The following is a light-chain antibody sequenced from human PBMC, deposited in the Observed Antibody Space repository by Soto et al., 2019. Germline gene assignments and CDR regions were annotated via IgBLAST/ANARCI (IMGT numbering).Light chain of an antibody. CDR1: QDIRYY. CDR2: DAS. Sequence: PSMFAYVADSGTHTYQASQDIRYYLNWFQQKPGKAPKVLIYDASRLETGVPSRFSGSGSGTHFSLAISSLQPEDITTYYCQQYDSLPITFGQGTRLEIK. CDR3: QQYDSLPIT. V-gene: IGKV1-33*01. J-gene: IGKJ5*01.